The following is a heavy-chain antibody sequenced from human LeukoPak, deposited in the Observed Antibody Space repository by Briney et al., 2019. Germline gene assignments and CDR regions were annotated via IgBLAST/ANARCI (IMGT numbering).Heavy chain of an antibody. CDR1: GGSISSSSYY. Sequence: PSETLSLTCTVSGGSISSSSYYWGWIRQPPGTGLEWIGSIYYSGSIYYNPSLKSRVTISVDTSKNQFSLKLSSVTAADTAVYYCARGGQWLVLCFDPWGQGTLVTVSS. V-gene: IGHV4-39*07. D-gene: IGHD6-19*01. CDR3: ARGGQWLVLCFDP. CDR2: IYYSGSI. J-gene: IGHJ5*02.